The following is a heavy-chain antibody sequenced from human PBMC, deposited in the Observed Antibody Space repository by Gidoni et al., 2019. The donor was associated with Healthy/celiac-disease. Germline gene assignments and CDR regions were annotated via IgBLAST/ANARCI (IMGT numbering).Heavy chain of an antibody. CDR2: ISGSGGST. CDR1: GFTFSSYA. Sequence: EVQLLESGGGLVQPGGSLRLSCAASGFTFSSYALSWVRQAPGKGLEWVSAISGSGGSTYYADSVKGRFTISRDNSKNTLYLQMNSLRAEDTAVYYCAKDRHYGSGSYYNDRPKYYYYYGMDVWGQGTTVTVSS. D-gene: IGHD3-10*01. CDR3: AKDRHYGSGSYYNDRPKYYYYYGMDV. V-gene: IGHV3-23*01. J-gene: IGHJ6*02.